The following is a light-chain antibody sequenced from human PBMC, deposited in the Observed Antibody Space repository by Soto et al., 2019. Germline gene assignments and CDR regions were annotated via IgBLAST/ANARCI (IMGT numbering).Light chain of an antibody. CDR3: GSWDSSLSDYV. CDR2: DDN. Sequence: VLTQPPSVSAAPGQKVTISCSGSSSNIGGNSVSWYQQLPGTAPKLLIYDDNKRPSGIPDRFSGSKSGTSATLGITGFQTGDEADYYCGSWDSSLSDYVLGNGTKVT. J-gene: IGLJ1*01. V-gene: IGLV1-51*01. CDR1: SSNIGGNS.